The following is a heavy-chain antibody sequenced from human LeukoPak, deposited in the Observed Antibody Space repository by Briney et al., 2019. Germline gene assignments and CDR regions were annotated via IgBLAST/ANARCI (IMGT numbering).Heavy chain of an antibody. V-gene: IGHV5-51*01. Sequence: GESLKISCQASGYTFTNYWIGWVRQMPGKGLESMGIIYPADSDTTYSPSFQGQVTISADMSIDTVYLQWSSLKASDTAIYYCARQSRDGSKTRGYYFDYWGQGTLVTVSS. D-gene: IGHD3-10*01. J-gene: IGHJ4*02. CDR1: GYTFTNYW. CDR3: ARQSRDGSKTRGYYFDY. CDR2: IYPADSDT.